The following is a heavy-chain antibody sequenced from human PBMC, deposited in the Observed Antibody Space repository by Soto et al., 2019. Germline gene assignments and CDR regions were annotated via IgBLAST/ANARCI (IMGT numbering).Heavy chain of an antibody. Sequence: EVQLVESGGGLVHPGGSLKLSCAVSGFTFSGSVMHWVRQAPGKGLEWLGRIRSRDSDYATSYAESVKGRVTISRHDSKNTAYLQVTSLKIEDTAFYYCTTYGNSSKGFDYWGQGTLVTVSS. CDR1: GFTFSGSV. V-gene: IGHV3-73*01. CDR3: TTYGNSSKGFDY. J-gene: IGHJ4*02. D-gene: IGHD6-6*01. CDR2: IRSRDSDYAT.